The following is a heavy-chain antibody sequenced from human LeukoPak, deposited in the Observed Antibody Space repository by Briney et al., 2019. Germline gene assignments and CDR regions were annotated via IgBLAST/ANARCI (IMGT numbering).Heavy chain of an antibody. V-gene: IGHV4-34*01. CDR3: ARGHLDYYDFWSGYYPLFDY. CDR2: INHSGST. Sequence: SETLSLTCAVSGEFFSGYYWTWIRQPPGKGLEWIGEINHSGSTNYNPSLKSRVTISVDTSKKQFSLKLSSVTAADTAVYYCARGHLDYYDFWSGYYPLFDYWGQGTLVTVSS. CDR1: GEFFSGYY. J-gene: IGHJ4*02. D-gene: IGHD3-3*01.